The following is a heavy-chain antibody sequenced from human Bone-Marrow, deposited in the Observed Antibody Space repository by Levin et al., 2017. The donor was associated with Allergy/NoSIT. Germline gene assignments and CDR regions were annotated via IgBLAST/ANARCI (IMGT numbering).Heavy chain of an antibody. CDR1: GFAFGDFA. CDR2: IRSQAFGGTT. CDR3: TRGNGDFETYYYYGLDV. D-gene: IGHD4-17*01. J-gene: IGHJ6*02. Sequence: GGSLRLSCTTSGFAFGDFAMSWFRQAPGKGLEWVGFIRSQAFGGTTDCSASVKDRFIISRDDLKSIAYLQMNSLKTEDTAVYYCTRGNGDFETYYYYGLDVCGQGTTVTVSS. V-gene: IGHV3-49*03.